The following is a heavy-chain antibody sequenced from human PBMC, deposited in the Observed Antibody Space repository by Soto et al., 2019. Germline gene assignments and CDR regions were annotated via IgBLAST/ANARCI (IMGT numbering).Heavy chain of an antibody. Sequence: QVQLQESGPGLVKPSGTLSLTCAASSGYVFTTNWWSCVRQSPGRGLQWIGDIYPSGSPKYTPSHKSRVSISIDKSKDRFFRHLTSATAADTAVYYLARKPDVAAAKVGGGYVFDVWGQGTMVTVSS. CDR3: ARKPDVAAAKVGGGYVFDV. V-gene: IGHV4-4*02. D-gene: IGHD3-16*01. CDR1: SGYVFTTNW. CDR2: IYPSGSP. J-gene: IGHJ3*01.